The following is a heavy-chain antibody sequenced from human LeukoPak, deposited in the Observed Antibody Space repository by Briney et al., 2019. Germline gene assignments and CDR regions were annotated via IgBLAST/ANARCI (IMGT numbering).Heavy chain of an antibody. V-gene: IGHV3-49*03. CDR1: GFTFGDYA. Sequence: PGGSLRLSCTASGFTFGDYAMSWFRQAPGKGLEWVGFIRSKAYGGATEYAASVKGRFTISRDDSKSIAYLQMNSLKTEDTAVYYCTRDRGIVVVVAATDYYYYGMDVWGQGTTVTVSS. CDR3: TRDRGIVVVVAATDYYYYGMDV. D-gene: IGHD2-15*01. CDR2: IRSKAYGGAT. J-gene: IGHJ6*02.